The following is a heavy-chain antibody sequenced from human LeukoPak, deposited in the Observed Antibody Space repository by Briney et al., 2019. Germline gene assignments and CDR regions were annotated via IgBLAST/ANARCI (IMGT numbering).Heavy chain of an antibody. J-gene: IGHJ3*02. CDR2: ICGSGSGGDT. CDR1: GFTFSAYA. CDR3: ARDPNGDYIGAFDM. D-gene: IGHD4-17*01. V-gene: IGHV3-23*01. Sequence: GGSLRLSCTASGFTFSAYAMLWGREAPGEGPEWISAICGSGSGGDTLYADCVKGRFTIPRENSKYTLFLQMNSLRAEDTAVYYCARDPNGDYIGAFDMWGPGTMVTVSS.